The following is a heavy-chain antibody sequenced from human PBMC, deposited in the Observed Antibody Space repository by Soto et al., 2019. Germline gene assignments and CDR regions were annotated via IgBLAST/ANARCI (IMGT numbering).Heavy chain of an antibody. V-gene: IGHV4-4*07. D-gene: IGHD3-22*01. CDR3: ARDRHYYDSSGYSNFDY. J-gene: IGHJ4*02. CDR2: IYTSGST. Sequence: QVQLQESGPGLVKPSETLSLTCTVSGGSISSYYWSWIRQPAGKGLEWIGRIYTSGSTNYNPSLKSRVTMSVDTSKNQFSLKLSSVTAADTAVYYCARDRHYYDSSGYSNFDYWGQGTLVTVSS. CDR1: GGSISSYY.